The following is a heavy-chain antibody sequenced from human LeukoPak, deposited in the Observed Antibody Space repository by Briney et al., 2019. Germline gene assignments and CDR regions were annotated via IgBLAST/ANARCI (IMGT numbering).Heavy chain of an antibody. CDR2: IIVGSGAT. J-gene: IGHJ3*01. D-gene: IGHD4-17*01. CDR3: AAELYGVYTDCCTFHL. V-gene: IGHV1-58*01. Sequence: SVKVSCKTSGLTFSTSAVQWVRQARGQRLEWIGWIIVGSGATNYAQSLQGRFTITRDTSTNTAYMELSSLGSEDSAVYYCAAELYGVYTDCCTFHLWGQGTMVTVSS. CDR1: GLTFSTSA.